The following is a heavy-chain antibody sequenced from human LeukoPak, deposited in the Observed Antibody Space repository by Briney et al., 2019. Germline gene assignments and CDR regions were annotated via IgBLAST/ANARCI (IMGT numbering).Heavy chain of an antibody. D-gene: IGHD6-13*01. CDR2: ISAYNGNT. V-gene: IGHV1-18*01. Sequence: ASVKVSCKASGYTFTSYGISWVRQAPGQGLEWTGWISAYNGNTNYAQKLQGRVTMTTDTSTSTAYMELRSLRSDDTAVYYCARDPGEQQLALFDYWGQGTLVTVSS. CDR1: GYTFTSYG. J-gene: IGHJ4*02. CDR3: ARDPGEQQLALFDY.